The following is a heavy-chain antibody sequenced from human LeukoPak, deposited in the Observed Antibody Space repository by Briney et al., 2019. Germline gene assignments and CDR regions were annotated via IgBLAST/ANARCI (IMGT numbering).Heavy chain of an antibody. CDR1: GFTFSDYY. Sequence: AGGSLRLSCAASGFTFSDYYMSWIRQAPGKGLEWVSYISSSSSYTNYADSVKGRFTISRDNAKNSLYLQMNSLRAEDTAVYYCARGHGDYPTSFDYWGQGTRVTVSS. D-gene: IGHD4-17*01. CDR2: ISSSSSYT. V-gene: IGHV3-11*06. CDR3: ARGHGDYPTSFDY. J-gene: IGHJ4*02.